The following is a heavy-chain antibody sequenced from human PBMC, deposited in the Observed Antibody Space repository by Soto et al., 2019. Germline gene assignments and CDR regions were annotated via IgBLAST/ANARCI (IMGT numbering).Heavy chain of an antibody. CDR1: GGTFSNYA. V-gene: IGHV1-69*01. CDR2: IIPIVGTG. J-gene: IGHJ6*02. D-gene: IGHD2-2*01. Sequence: QVQLVQSGAEVRKPGSSVTVSCKASGGTFSNYAISWVRQAPGQGLEWMGGIIPIVGTGSYAQKFQGRVTITADEPTSTTYREQSSLRFENTDVYYSARVVILVPTASTHYYYHVDVWGPGTTVTVSS. CDR3: ARVVILVPTASTHYYYHVDV.